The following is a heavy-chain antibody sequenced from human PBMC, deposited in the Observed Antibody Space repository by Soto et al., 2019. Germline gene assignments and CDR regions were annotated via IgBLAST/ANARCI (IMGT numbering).Heavy chain of an antibody. Sequence: QVQLVESGGGVVQPGRSLRLSCAASGFTFSSYGMHWVRQAPGKGLEWVAVMSYDGSNKYYADYVKGRFNIARDNSKKTLYLQMNSLGAEDTAVYYCAKDGPYDSSGYFGYYYYGMDVWGQGTTVTVSS. J-gene: IGHJ6*02. CDR2: MSYDGSNK. CDR1: GFTFSSYG. CDR3: AKDGPYDSSGYFGYYYYGMDV. D-gene: IGHD3-22*01. V-gene: IGHV3-30*18.